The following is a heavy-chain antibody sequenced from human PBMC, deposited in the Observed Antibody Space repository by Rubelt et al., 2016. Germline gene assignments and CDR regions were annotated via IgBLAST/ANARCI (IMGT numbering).Heavy chain of an antibody. CDR2: ISGDGDDT. Sequence: EVQLVESGGGLVQPGGSLRLSCVASGFTFNIYVMSWVRQAPGKGLEWVSDISGDGDDTKYADSVTGRFTISRDHSKNILDLQMSSLRVDDTAIYYCAKVEDTSLFDHWGQGTLVTVS. J-gene: IGHJ4*02. V-gene: IGHV3-23*04. CDR1: GFTFNIYV. D-gene: IGHD5-18*01. CDR3: AKVEDTSLFDH.